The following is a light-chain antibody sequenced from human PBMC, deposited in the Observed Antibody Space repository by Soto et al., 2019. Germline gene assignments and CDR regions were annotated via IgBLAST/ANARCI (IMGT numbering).Light chain of an antibody. Sequence: EIVMTQSPATLSVSPGERATLSCRASQSVFNTLAWYQQKPGQAPRLLIYDASTRATGIPARFSGSGSGTVFTLTISSLQSEDFATYYCQHYNSYSEAFGQGTKVELK. CDR2: DAS. J-gene: IGKJ1*01. V-gene: IGKV3-15*01. CDR3: QHYNSYSEA. CDR1: QSVFNT.